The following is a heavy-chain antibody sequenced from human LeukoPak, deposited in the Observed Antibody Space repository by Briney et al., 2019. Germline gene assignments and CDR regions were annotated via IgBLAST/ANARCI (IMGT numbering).Heavy chain of an antibody. CDR1: GFPFRNAG. J-gene: IGHJ4*02. CDR3: TTDFPWFGEIPFDY. Sequence: GGPLRLSWAASGFPFRNAGMSWAGRAPGKGREGVGRFKSKTDGGTTDYTAPVKGRFTISRDDSKNTLYLQMNSLKTEDTAVYYCTTDFPWFGEIPFDYWGQGTLVTVSS. CDR2: FKSKTDGGTT. V-gene: IGHV3-15*01. D-gene: IGHD3-10*01.